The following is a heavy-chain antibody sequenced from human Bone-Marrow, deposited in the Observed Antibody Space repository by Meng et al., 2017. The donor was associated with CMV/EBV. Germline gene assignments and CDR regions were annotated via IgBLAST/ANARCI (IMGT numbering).Heavy chain of an antibody. CDR2: IKQDGSIK. Sequence: GGSLRLSCAASGFTFSSYYMTWVRQAPGKGLEWVANIKQDGSIKNYADSVRGRFTISRDNAKNSLYLQMNSLRAEDTAVYYCARVNNWGPYYYYGMDVWGQGTTVTVSS. D-gene: IGHD7-27*01. V-gene: IGHV3-7*01. J-gene: IGHJ6*02. CDR3: ARVNNWGPYYYYGMDV. CDR1: GFTFSSYY.